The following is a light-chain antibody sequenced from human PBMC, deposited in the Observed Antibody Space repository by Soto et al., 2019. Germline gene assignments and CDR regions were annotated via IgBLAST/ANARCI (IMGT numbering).Light chain of an antibody. Sequence: AIQMTQSPSSLSASVGDRVTITCRASQGIKNDVAWYQQKPGKDPKLLIYAASSLQSGVPSRFSGSGSGTDFTLTISSLQPEDFATYYCLQDYTYPYTFGQRTKLEIK. CDR3: LQDYTYPYT. CDR2: AAS. V-gene: IGKV1-6*01. CDR1: QGIKND. J-gene: IGKJ2*01.